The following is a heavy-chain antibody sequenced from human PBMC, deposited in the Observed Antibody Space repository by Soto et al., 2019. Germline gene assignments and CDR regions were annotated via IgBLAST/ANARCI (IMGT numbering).Heavy chain of an antibody. V-gene: IGHV4-4*02. D-gene: IGHD6-6*01. CDR2: IYHSGST. CDR1: SGSISSSNW. Sequence: QVQLRESGPGLVKPSGTLSLTCAVSSGSISSSNWWSWVRQPPGKGLAWVGEIYHSGSTNYNPSLKSRVTISVDKSKNQFSLKLSSVTAADTAVYYCARLIAARRNWFDPWGQGTLVTVSS. CDR3: ARLIAARRNWFDP. J-gene: IGHJ5*02.